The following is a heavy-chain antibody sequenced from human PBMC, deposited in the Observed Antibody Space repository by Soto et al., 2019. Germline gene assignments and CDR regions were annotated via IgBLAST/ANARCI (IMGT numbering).Heavy chain of an antibody. CDR3: AREGRDWGSDAFDI. CDR1: GGSISSGGYY. Sequence: SETLSLTCTVSGGSISSGGYYWSWIRQPPGKGLEWIGYIYYSGSTNYNPSLKSRVTISVDTSKNQFSLKLSSVTAADTAVYYCAREGRDWGSDAFDIWGQGTMVTVSS. V-gene: IGHV4-61*08. CDR2: IYYSGST. D-gene: IGHD7-27*01. J-gene: IGHJ3*02.